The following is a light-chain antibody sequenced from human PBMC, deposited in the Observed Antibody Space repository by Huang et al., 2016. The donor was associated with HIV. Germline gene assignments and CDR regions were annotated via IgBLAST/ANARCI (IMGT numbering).Light chain of an antibody. CDR1: QSVSSY. Sequence: EIVLTQSPATLSLSPGERATLSCRASQSVSSYLAWYQQKPGPAPRLLIHDAANRPTGIPAGYRGSGSGTDFTLTISSLEPEDFAVYCCQQRSNWPPIFTFGPGTKVDIK. V-gene: IGKV3-11*01. J-gene: IGKJ3*01. CDR2: DAA. CDR3: QQRSNWPPIFT.